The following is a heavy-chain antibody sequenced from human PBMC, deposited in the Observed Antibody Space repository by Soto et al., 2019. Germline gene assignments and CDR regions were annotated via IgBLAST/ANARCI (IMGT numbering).Heavy chain of an antibody. CDR3: ARVARDCSSTSCSWYYYMDV. CDR1: GFTFSSYS. Sequence: EVQLVESGGGLVQPGGSLRLSCAASGFTFSSYSMNWVRQAPGKGLEWVSYISSSSSTIYYADSVKGRFTISRDNAKNSLYLQMNSLRAEDTVVYYCARVARDCSSTSCSWYYYMDVWGKGTTVTVSS. V-gene: IGHV3-48*01. D-gene: IGHD2-2*01. CDR2: ISSSSSTI. J-gene: IGHJ6*03.